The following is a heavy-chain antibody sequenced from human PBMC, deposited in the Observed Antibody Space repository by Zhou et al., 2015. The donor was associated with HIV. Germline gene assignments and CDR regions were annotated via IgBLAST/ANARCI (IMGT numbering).Heavy chain of an antibody. CDR1: GYTFSKFE. Sequence: QVQLVQSGAEVKKPGASVKVSCKASGYTFSKFEINWVRQAIGQGLEWMGWINPTSGDTGYEQRLQGRVTMTTNISMGTAYMEISNLRSEDTAVYYCARVPKTGWRPHDYWGQGTLVTVSS. D-gene: IGHD6-19*01. J-gene: IGHJ4*02. V-gene: IGHV1-8*01. CDR3: ARVPKTGWRPHDY. CDR2: INPTSGDT.